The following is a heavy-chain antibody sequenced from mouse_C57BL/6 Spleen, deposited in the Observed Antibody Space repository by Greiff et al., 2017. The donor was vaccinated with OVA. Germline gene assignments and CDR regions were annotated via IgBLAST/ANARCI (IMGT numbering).Heavy chain of an antibody. V-gene: IGHV5-4*01. J-gene: IGHJ2*01. CDR1: GFTFSSYA. CDR2: ISDGGSYT. Sequence: EVQLQESGGGLVKPGGSLKLSCAASGFTFSSYAMSWVRQTPEKRLEWVATISDGGSYTYYPDNVKGRFTISRDNAKNNLYLQMSHLKSEDTAMYYCARDRDTTVVAHFDYWGQGTTLTVSS. CDR3: ARDRDTTVVAHFDY. D-gene: IGHD1-1*01.